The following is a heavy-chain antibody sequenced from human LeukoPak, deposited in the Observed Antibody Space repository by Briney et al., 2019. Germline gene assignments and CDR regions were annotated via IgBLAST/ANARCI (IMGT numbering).Heavy chain of an antibody. J-gene: IGHJ4*02. V-gene: IGHV4-38-2*02. CDR1: GYSISSGYY. CDR3: ARVGIAVAGDFDY. D-gene: IGHD6-19*01. Sequence: PSETLSLTCTVSGYSISSGYYWGWIRQPPGKGLEWIGSIYHSGSTYYNPSLKSRVTISVDTSKNQFSLKLSSVTAADTAVYYCARVGIAVAGDFDYWGQGTLVTVSS. CDR2: IYHSGST.